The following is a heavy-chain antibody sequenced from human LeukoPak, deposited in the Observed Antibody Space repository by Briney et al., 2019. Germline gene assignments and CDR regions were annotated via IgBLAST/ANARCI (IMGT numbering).Heavy chain of an antibody. CDR2: INHSGST. V-gene: IGHV4-34*01. Sequence: PSETLSLTCAVYGGSFSGYYWSWIRQPPGKGLEWIGEINHSGSTNYNPSLKSRVTISVDKSKNQLSLKLSSVTAAETAVYYCARGVSKRGEAAGKGTLDYWGQGTLVTVSS. CDR1: GGSFSGYY. CDR3: ARGVSKRGEAAGKGTLDY. D-gene: IGHD6-13*01. J-gene: IGHJ4*02.